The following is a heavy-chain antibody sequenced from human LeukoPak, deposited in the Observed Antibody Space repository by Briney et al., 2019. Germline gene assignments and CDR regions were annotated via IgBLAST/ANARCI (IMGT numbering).Heavy chain of an antibody. D-gene: IGHD3-22*01. CDR3: ARDEVPWTMIAPFDY. J-gene: IGHJ4*02. CDR1: GFTFSSYA. V-gene: IGHV3-30-3*01. CDR2: ISYDGSNK. Sequence: GRSLKLSCAASGFTFSSYAMHWVRQAPGKGLEWVAVISYDGSNKYYADSVKGRFTISRDNSKNTLYLQMNSLRAEDTAVYYCARDEVPWTMIAPFDYWGQGTLVTVSS.